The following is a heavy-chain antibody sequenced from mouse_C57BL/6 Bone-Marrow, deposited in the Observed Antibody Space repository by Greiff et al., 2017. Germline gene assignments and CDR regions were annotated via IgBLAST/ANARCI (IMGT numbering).Heavy chain of an antibody. CDR2: IAPSDSYT. D-gene: IGHD1-1*01. V-gene: IGHV1-50*01. Sequence: QVQLQQPGAELVKPGASVKLSCKASGYTFTSYWMQWVKQRPGQGLEWIGEIAPSDSYTQYTQQFKGKATLTVDTSSSTAYMQLSSLTSEDSAVYYCARKDYGSSYGYWGQGTTLTVSS. CDR3: ARKDYGSSYGY. J-gene: IGHJ2*01. CDR1: GYTFTSYW.